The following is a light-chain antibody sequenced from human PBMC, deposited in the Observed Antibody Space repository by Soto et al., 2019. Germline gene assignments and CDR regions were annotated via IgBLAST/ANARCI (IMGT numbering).Light chain of an antibody. CDR2: AAS. J-gene: IGKJ3*01. Sequence: DIQMTQSPSSVSASVGDRVTMTCRASQGISSWLVWYQQKPGKAPKLLIYAASSLQSGVPSRFSGSGSGTDFTLTISGLQPEDLATYYCQQFNTYPPTFGPGTKV. CDR3: QQFNTYPPT. V-gene: IGKV1-12*01. CDR1: QGISSW.